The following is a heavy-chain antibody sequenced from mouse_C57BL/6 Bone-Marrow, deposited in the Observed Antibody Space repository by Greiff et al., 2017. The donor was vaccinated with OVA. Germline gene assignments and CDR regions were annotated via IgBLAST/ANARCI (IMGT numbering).Heavy chain of an antibody. CDR3: ARCYGRGFAY. V-gene: IGHV1-42*01. J-gene: IGHJ3*01. Sequence: EVKLQESGPELVKPGASVKISCKASGYSFTGYYMNWVKQSPEKSLEWIGEINPSTGGTTYNQKFKAKATLTVDKSSSTAYMQLKSLTSEDSAVYYCARCYGRGFAYWGQGTLVTVSA. CDR1: GYSFTGYY. CDR2: INPSTGGT. D-gene: IGHD1-1*01.